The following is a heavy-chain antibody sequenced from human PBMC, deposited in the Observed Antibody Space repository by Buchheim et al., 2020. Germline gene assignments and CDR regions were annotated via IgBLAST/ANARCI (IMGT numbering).Heavy chain of an antibody. D-gene: IGHD1-26*01. V-gene: IGHV3-23*04. J-gene: IGHJ6*02. CDR2: ISGSGGST. CDR1: GFTFSSYD. CDR3: AKDKSGSYYKSYYYYGMDV. Sequence: EHLVESGGGVVQPGRSLRLSCAASGFTFSSYDMHWVRQAPGKGLEWVSAISGSGGSTYYADSVKGRFTISRDNSKNTLYLQMNSLRAEDTAVYYCAKDKSGSYYKSYYYYGMDVWGQGTT.